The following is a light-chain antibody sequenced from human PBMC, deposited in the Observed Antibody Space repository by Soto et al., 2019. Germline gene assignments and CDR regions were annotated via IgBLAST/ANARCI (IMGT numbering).Light chain of an antibody. J-gene: IGLJ1*01. V-gene: IGLV2-23*02. Sequence: QSVLTQPASVSGSPGQSVTISCTGTSSDVGSYDLVSWYQHHPGKAPKLMIYEVSKRPSGVSNRFSGSKSDNTASLTISGLQAEDEADYYCCSSAGSSTYVFGTGTKLTVL. CDR3: CSSAGSSTYV. CDR1: SSDVGSYDL. CDR2: EVS.